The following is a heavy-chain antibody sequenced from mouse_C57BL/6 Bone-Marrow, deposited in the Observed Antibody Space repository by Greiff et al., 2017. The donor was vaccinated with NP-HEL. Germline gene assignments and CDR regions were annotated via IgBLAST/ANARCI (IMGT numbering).Heavy chain of an antibody. CDR2: ISSGGSYT. Sequence: EVKLQESGGDLVKPGGSLQLSCAASGFTFSSYGMSWVRQTPDKRLEWVATISSGGSYTYYPDSVKGRFTISRDNAKNTLYLQMSSLKSEDTAMYYCARPFDYWGQGTTLTVSS. J-gene: IGHJ2*01. CDR3: ARPFDY. CDR1: GFTFSSYG. V-gene: IGHV5-6*01.